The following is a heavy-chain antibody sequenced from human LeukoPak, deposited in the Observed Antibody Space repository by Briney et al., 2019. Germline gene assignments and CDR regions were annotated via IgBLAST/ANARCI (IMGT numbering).Heavy chain of an antibody. V-gene: IGHV3-48*04. CDR3: ARVNYYGSGKYGMDV. D-gene: IGHD3-10*01. CDR1: EFTFVRYA. CDR2: ISSSSFKI. Sequence: GGSLRLSCAASEFTFVRYAMNWVRQAPGKGLEWVSYISSSSFKIGYADSVKGRFTISRDNSKNSLYLQMNSLRAEDTAIYYCARVNYYGSGKYGMDVWGQGTMVTVSS. J-gene: IGHJ6*02.